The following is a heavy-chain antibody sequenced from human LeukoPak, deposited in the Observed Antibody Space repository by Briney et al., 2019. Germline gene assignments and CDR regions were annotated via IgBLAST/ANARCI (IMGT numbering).Heavy chain of an antibody. J-gene: IGHJ4*02. CDR2: IYYSGTT. D-gene: IGHD4-23*01. CDR1: GDSISGQH. Sequence: PSETLSLTCHVSGDSISGQHSTWIRQPPGKGLEWIGQIYYSGTTHYNPALQSRVTMSLDTSKTHFSLKVTSVTAADTAVYYCATYYRGMGGRGYWGQGTLVTVSS. V-gene: IGHV4-59*11. CDR3: ATYYRGMGGRGY.